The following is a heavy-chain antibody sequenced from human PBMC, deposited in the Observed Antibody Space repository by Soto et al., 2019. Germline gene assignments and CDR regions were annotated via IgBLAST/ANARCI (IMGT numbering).Heavy chain of an antibody. Sequence: ASVKVSCKASGYTFTSYGISWVRQAPGQGLEWMGWISAYNGNTNYAQKLQGRVTMTTDTSTSTAYMELRSLRSDDTAVYYCARDHWRDGSSWTRINYWGQGTLVTVSS. CDR3: ARDHWRDGSSWTRINY. CDR1: GYTFTSYG. J-gene: IGHJ4*02. CDR2: ISAYNGNT. V-gene: IGHV1-18*01. D-gene: IGHD6-13*01.